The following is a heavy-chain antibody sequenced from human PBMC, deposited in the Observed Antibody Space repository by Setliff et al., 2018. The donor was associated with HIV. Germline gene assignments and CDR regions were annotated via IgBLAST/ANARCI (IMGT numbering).Heavy chain of an antibody. CDR3: ARSPRELDY. CDR2: IYPGDSNT. V-gene: IGHV5-51*01. CDR1: GYSFTSYW. J-gene: IGHJ4*02. Sequence: GESLKISCKGSGYSFTSYWIGWVRQMPGKGLEWMGIIYPGDSNTKYSPSFQGQVTISVDKSISTAYLQWSSLKTSDTALYYCARSPRELDYWGQGTQVTVSS.